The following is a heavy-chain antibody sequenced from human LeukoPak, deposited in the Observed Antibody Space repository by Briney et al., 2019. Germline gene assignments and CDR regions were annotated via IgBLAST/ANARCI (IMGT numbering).Heavy chain of an antibody. CDR3: AELGITMIEGV. CDR2: ISSSGSTI. Sequence: GGSLRLSCAASGFTFSSYEMNWVRQAPGKGLEWVSYISSSGSTIYYADSVKGRSTISRDNAKNSLYLQMNSLRAEDTAVYYCAELGITMIEGVWGKGTTVTISS. CDR1: GFTFSSYE. J-gene: IGHJ6*04. D-gene: IGHD3-22*01. V-gene: IGHV3-48*03.